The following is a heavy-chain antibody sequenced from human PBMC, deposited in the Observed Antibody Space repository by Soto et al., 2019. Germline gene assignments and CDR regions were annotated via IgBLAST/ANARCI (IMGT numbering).Heavy chain of an antibody. CDR2: IYFSGRT. V-gene: IGHV4-30-4*01. Sequence: VQLQESGPGLVRPSETLSLTCTVSGASISSGNFYWSWIRQPPGKGLEWIGYIYFSGRTSYSPSLKRRRTILDTSNNQFSLKLSSVTAADTAVYYCAHDSHGGNTYFDLWGQGALVTVSS. J-gene: IGHJ4*02. D-gene: IGHD1-26*01. CDR3: AHDSHGGNTYFDL. CDR1: GASISSGNFY.